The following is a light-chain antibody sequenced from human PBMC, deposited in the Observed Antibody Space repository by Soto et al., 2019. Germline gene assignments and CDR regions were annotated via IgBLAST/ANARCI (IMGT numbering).Light chain of an antibody. CDR3: QQSYSSPPIT. CDR2: AAS. J-gene: IGKJ4*01. CDR1: QSIFSS. Sequence: DIQMTQSPSSVSASVGDRVTITCRAGQSIFSSLNWYQHKPGKPPKLLIYAASSLQSGVPSRFSGSGSGTDFTLTIKSLQPEDFATYYCQQSYSSPPITFGRGTKVDIK. V-gene: IGKV1-39*01.